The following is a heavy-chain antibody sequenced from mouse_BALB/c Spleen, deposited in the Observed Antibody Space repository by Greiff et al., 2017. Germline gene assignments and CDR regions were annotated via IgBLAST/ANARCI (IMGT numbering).Heavy chain of an antibody. Sequence: EVQGVESGAELVKPGASVKLSCTASGFNIKDTYMHWVKQRPEQGLEWIGRIDPANGNTKYDPKFQGKATITADTSSNTAYLQLSSLTSEDTAVYYCARGGGGDYWGQGTSVTVSS. CDR3: ARGGGGDY. D-gene: IGHD1-1*02. V-gene: IGHV14-3*02. CDR2: IDPANGNT. CDR1: GFNIKDTY. J-gene: IGHJ4*01.